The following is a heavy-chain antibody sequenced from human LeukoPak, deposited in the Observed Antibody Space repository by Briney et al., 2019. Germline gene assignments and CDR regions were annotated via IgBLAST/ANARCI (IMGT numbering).Heavy chain of an antibody. CDR1: GYTFTSYG. D-gene: IGHD6-19*01. Sequence: ASVKVSCKASGYTFTSYGISWVRQAPGQGLEWMGWISAYNGNTNYAQKLQGRVTMTTDTSTSTAYMELRSLRSDDTAVYYCARGGAVAGFLYYFDYWGQGTLVTVSS. J-gene: IGHJ4*02. CDR2: ISAYNGNT. V-gene: IGHV1-18*01. CDR3: ARGGAVAGFLYYFDY.